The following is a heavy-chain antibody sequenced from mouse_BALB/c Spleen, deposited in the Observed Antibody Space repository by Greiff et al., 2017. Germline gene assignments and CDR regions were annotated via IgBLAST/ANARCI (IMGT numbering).Heavy chain of an antibody. D-gene: IGHD1-1*02. J-gene: IGHJ4*01. Sequence: VQVVESGAELMKPGASVKISCKATGYTFSSYWIEWVKQRPGHGLEWIGEILPGSGSTNYNEKFKGKATFTADTSSNTAYMQLSSLTSEDSAVYYCARIHYGYAMDYWGQGTSVTVSS. CDR1: GYTFSSYW. CDR2: ILPGSGST. CDR3: ARIHYGYAMDY. V-gene: IGHV1-9*01.